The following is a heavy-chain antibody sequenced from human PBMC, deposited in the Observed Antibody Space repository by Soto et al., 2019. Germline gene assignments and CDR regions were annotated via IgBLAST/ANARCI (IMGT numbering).Heavy chain of an antibody. CDR3: AKSQEIGTHFFDS. CDR1: GFTFSGFD. J-gene: IGHJ4*02. V-gene: IGHV3-13*01. D-gene: IGHD6-13*01. CDR2: IGTAGDT. Sequence: GGSLRLSCEASGFTFSGFDMHWVRQPTGKGLEWVSSIGTAGDTYYAVSVKGRFTISRDNAKNSLSLQMNSLRAGDMAVYFCAKSQEIGTHFFDSWGQGTQGTVSS.